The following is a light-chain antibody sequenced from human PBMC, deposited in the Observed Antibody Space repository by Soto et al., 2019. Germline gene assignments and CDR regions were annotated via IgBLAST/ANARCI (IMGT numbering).Light chain of an antibody. J-gene: IGLJ1*01. V-gene: IGLV2-23*02. Sequence: QSALTQPASVSGSPGQAMTLSCTGTSSDVGTYHLVSWYQQNPGKAPKLMIYEVSKWPSGVPNCFSGSKSGNTASLTISGLQAEDEADYNCCTYASGNRYLFGTGTKLTVL. CDR2: EVS. CDR1: SSDVGTYHL. CDR3: CTYASGNRYL.